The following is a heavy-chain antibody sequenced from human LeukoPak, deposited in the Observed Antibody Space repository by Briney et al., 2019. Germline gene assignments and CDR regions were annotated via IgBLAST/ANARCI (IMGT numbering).Heavy chain of an antibody. D-gene: IGHD4-17*01. V-gene: IGHV4-39*01. Sequence: SETLSLTCTVSGGSISSSSYSWGWIRQPPGKGLEWIGSIYYSGSTYYNPSLKSRVTISVDTSKNQFSLKLSSVTAADTAVYYCARLTVPFAYFGYWGQGTLVTVSS. CDR3: ARLTVPFAYFGY. CDR2: IYYSGST. J-gene: IGHJ4*02. CDR1: GGSISSSSYS.